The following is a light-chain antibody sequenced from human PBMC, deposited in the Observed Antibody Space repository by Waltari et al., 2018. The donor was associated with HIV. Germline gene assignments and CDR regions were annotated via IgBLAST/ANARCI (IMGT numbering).Light chain of an antibody. V-gene: IGKV1-8*01. CDR2: AAS. J-gene: IGKJ2*01. Sequence: AIRMTQSPSSFSASTGDRVTITCRARQGISSYLAWYQQKPGKAPKLLIYAASTLQSRVPSRFSGSGSGTDFTLTISCLQSEDFATYYCQQYYSYPYTFGQGTKLEIK. CDR1: QGISSY. CDR3: QQYYSYPYT.